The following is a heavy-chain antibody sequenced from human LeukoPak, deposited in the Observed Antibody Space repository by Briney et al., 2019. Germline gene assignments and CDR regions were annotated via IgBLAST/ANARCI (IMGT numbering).Heavy chain of an antibody. CDR2: INPSSGAT. CDR1: GYTFINYY. CDR3: ARGVTGDGLGY. J-gene: IGHJ4*02. D-gene: IGHD7-27*01. V-gene: IGHV1-46*01. Sequence: AASVKVSCKASGYTFINYYMHWVRQAPGQGLEWMGIINPSSGATTYAQKFQGRVTMTRDMSTSALYVELSSLRSEDTALYYCARGVTGDGLGYWGQGTLVNVSS.